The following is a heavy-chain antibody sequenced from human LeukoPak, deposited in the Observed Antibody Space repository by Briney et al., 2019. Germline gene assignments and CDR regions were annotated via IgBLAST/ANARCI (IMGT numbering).Heavy chain of an antibody. Sequence: SETLSLTCTVSGGSISIYYWSWIRQPPGKGLEWIGEINHSGSTNYNPSLKSRVTISVDTSKNQFSLKLSSVTAADTAVYYCAEGYSYGLIDYWGQGTLVTVSS. CDR1: GGSISIYY. CDR3: AEGYSYGLIDY. J-gene: IGHJ4*02. CDR2: INHSGST. D-gene: IGHD5-18*01. V-gene: IGHV4-34*01.